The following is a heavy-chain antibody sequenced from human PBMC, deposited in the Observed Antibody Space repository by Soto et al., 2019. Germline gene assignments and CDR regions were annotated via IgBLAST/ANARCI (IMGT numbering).Heavy chain of an antibody. CDR1: GYTFTGYY. J-gene: IGHJ6*02. D-gene: IGHD6-13*01. Sequence: ASVKVSCKASGYTFTGYYMHWVRQAPGQGLEWMGWINPNSGGTNYAQKFQGRVTMTRDTSISTAYMELSRLRSDDTAVYYCARESSSSWYYYYGMDVWGQGTTGTVSS. V-gene: IGHV1-2*02. CDR3: ARESSSSWYYYYGMDV. CDR2: INPNSGGT.